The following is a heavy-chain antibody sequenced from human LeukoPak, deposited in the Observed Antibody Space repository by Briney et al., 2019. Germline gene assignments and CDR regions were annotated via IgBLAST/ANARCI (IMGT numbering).Heavy chain of an antibody. Sequence: ASVKVSCKVSGYTLTELSMHWVRQAPGKGLEWMGGFDPEDGETIYAQKFQGRVTMTEDTSTDTAYMELSSLRSEDTAVYYFATCNPYYHGSRNLKELDYWGQGTLVTVSS. J-gene: IGHJ4*02. V-gene: IGHV1-24*01. CDR2: FDPEDGET. CDR1: GYTLTELS. D-gene: IGHD3-10*01. CDR3: ATCNPYYHGSRNLKELDY.